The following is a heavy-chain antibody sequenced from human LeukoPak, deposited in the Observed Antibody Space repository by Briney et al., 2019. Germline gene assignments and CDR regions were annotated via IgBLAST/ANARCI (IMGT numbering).Heavy chain of an antibody. D-gene: IGHD3-10*01. CDR2: IYSGGST. J-gene: IGHJ4*02. V-gene: IGHV3-66*01. CDR1: GFTVSSNF. CDR3: ARGGDSLHY. Sequence: GGSLRLSCAASGFTVSSNFMTWVRQAPGKGLEWVSVIYSGGSTYYADSVKDRFTISRDNSKNMLYLQMNSLRAEDTAVYYCARGGDSLHYWGQGTLVTISS.